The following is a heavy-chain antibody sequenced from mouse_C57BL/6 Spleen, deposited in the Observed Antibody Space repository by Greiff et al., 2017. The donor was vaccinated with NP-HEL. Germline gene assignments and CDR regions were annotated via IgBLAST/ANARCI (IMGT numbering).Heavy chain of an antibody. Sequence: QVQLQQSGAELVKPGASVKISCKASGYAFSSYWMNWVKQRPGKGLEWIGQINPGDGDTNYNGKFKGKATLTADKSSSTAYMQLSSLTSEDYAVYFCARGGFFSNCDYAMGYWGQGTSVTVSS. D-gene: IGHD2-5*01. V-gene: IGHV1-80*01. CDR1: GYAFSSYW. CDR3: ARGGFFSNCDYAMGY. J-gene: IGHJ4*01. CDR2: INPGDGDT.